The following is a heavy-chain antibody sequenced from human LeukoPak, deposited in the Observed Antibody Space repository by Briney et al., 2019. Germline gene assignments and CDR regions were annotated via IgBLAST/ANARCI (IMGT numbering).Heavy chain of an antibody. V-gene: IGHV3-33*01. D-gene: IGHD2/OR15-2a*01. CDR1: GFTFSSYG. Sequence: GGSLRLSCAASGFTFSSYGMHWVRQAPGKGLEWVAVIWYDGSNKYYADSVKGRFTISRDNSKNTLYLQMNSLRAEDTAVYYYATYSTLNARDFQHWGQSTLVIVSS. CDR3: ATYSTLNARDFQH. CDR2: IWYDGSNK. J-gene: IGHJ1*01.